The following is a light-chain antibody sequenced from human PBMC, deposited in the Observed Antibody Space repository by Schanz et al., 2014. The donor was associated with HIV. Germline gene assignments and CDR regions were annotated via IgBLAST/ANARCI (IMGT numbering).Light chain of an antibody. CDR3: QQYRDRVT. V-gene: IGKV1-9*01. CDR2: AAS. CDR1: QGISNY. Sequence: DIQMTQSPSYLSASVGDRITITCRASQGISNYLAWYQQKPGKPPNLLIYAASTLQSGVPIRFSGSGSGTEFTLTIAFLQPEDFATYYCQQYRDRVTFGQGTKVEV. J-gene: IGKJ1*01.